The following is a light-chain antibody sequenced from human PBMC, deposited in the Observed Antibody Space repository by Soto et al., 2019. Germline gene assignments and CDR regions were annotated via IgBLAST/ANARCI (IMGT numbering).Light chain of an antibody. CDR3: QHYNSYSEA. Sequence: EIQMTQSPSTLSASIGDRVTITCRASQTISSWLAWYQQKPGKAPKLLIYKASTLKSGVPSRFSGSGSGTEFTLTISSLQPDDFATYYCQHYNSYSEAFGQGTKGDIK. J-gene: IGKJ1*01. V-gene: IGKV1-5*03. CDR1: QTISSW. CDR2: KAS.